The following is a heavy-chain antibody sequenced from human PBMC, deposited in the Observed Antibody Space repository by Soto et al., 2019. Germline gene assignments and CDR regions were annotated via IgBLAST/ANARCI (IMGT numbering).Heavy chain of an antibody. D-gene: IGHD3-10*01. J-gene: IGHJ3*02. CDR3: AREGRSVITMVRGVIGAFDI. CDR2: INAGNGNT. V-gene: IGHV1-3*01. CDR1: GYTFTSYA. Sequence: ASVKVSCKASGYTFTSYAMHWVRQAPGQRLEWMGWINAGNGNTKYSQKFQGRVTITRDTSASTAYMELSSLRSEDTAVYYCAREGRSVITMVRGVIGAFDIWGQGTMVTVSS.